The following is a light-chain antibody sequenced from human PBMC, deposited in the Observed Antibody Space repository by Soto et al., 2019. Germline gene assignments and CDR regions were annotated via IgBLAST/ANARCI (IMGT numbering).Light chain of an antibody. V-gene: IGLV4-69*01. CDR2: LNSDGSH. CDR1: SGHSSYA. J-gene: IGLJ3*02. CDR3: QTWGTGPCV. Sequence: QAGVTQSPSASASLGASVKLTCTLSSGHSSYAIAWHQQQPEKGPRYLMKLNSDGSHSKWDGIPDRFSGSSSGAERYLTISSLQSEDEADYYCQTWGTGPCVFGGGTKLTVL.